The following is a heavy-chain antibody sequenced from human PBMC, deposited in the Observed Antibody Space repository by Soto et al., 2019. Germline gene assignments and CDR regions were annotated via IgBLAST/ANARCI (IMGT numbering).Heavy chain of an antibody. CDR2: INNDGSST. J-gene: IGHJ5*02. CDR1: GLTFSSYW. V-gene: IGHV3-74*01. Sequence: DVQLVESGGGLVQPGGSLRLSCAASGLTFSSYWMHWVRQAPGKGLVWVSRINNDGSSTTYADSVKGRFTISRDNAKNXRYLQMNSRRADDTAVYYGVGGSYCGGDCDPNWFDPWGQGTLVTVSS. CDR3: VGGSYCGGDCDPNWFDP. D-gene: IGHD2-21*02.